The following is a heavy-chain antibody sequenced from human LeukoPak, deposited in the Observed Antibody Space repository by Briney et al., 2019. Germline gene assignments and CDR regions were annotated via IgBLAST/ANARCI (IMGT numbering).Heavy chain of an antibody. D-gene: IGHD4-23*01. V-gene: IGHV4-4*07. CDR2: IYTSGST. J-gene: IGHJ4*02. CDR3: ARAGPDPGGNPTNFDY. CDR1: GGSISSYY. Sequence: SETLSLTCTVSGGSISSYYWSWIRQPAGKGLEWIGRIYTSGSTNYNPSLKSRVTMSVDTSKNQFSLKLSSVTAADTAVYYCARAGPDPGGNPTNFDYWGQGTLVTVSS.